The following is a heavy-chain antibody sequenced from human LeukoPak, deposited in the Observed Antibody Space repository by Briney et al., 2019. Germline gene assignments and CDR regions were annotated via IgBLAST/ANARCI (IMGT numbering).Heavy chain of an antibody. V-gene: IGHV5-51*01. Sequence: GESLKISCKGSGYSFTSYWIGWVRQMPGKGLEWMGIIYPGDSDTRYTPSFQGQVTISADKSISTAYLQWSSLKASDTAMYYCASCGGSDSSGSGFDYWGQGTLVTVSS. CDR2: IYPGDSDT. CDR3: ASCGGSDSSGSGFDY. CDR1: GYSFTSYW. J-gene: IGHJ4*02. D-gene: IGHD3-22*01.